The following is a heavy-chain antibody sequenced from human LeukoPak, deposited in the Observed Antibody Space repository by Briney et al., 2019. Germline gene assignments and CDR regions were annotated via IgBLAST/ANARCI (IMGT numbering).Heavy chain of an antibody. CDR2: IYPGDSDT. J-gene: IGHJ4*02. V-gene: IGHV5-51*01. CDR3: ARLSYYYGSGSLNFFDY. CDR1: GYSFTSYW. Sequence: GESLKISCKGSGYSFTSYWIGWVRQMPGKGLEWMGIIYPGDSDTRYSPSFQGQVTISTDKSISTAYLQWSSLKASDTAMYYCARLSYYYGSGSLNFFDYWGQGTLVTVSS. D-gene: IGHD3-10*01.